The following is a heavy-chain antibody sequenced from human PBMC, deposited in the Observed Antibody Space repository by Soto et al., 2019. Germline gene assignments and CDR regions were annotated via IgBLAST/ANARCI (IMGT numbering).Heavy chain of an antibody. CDR2: ISAYNGNT. D-gene: IGHD3-22*01. CDR1: CNTITNYG. V-gene: IGHV1-18*04. J-gene: IGHJ4*01. CDR3: ERNFQTKCYYDSRHPCYY. Sequence: ASVKPSCEAPCNTITNYGISWGRQAPGQKHKWMGWISAYNGNTNYAQKLQGRVTMTTDTSTSTAYMELRSLRSDDTAVYYCERNFQTKCYYDSRHPCYYWSQVTLVT.